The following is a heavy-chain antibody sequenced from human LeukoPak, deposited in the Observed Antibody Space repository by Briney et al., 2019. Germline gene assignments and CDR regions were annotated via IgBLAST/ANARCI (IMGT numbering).Heavy chain of an antibody. D-gene: IGHD2-21*02. J-gene: IGHJ3*02. CDR1: GFTFSNAW. CDR3: ARAIVVVTRGAFDI. CDR2: IYYSGST. V-gene: IGHV4-4*02. Sequence: PGGSLRLSCAASGFTFSNAWMSWVRQAPGKGLEWIGSIYYSGSTYYNPSLKSRVTISVDTSKNQFSLKLSSVTAADTAVYYCARAIVVVTRGAFDIWGQGTMVTVSS.